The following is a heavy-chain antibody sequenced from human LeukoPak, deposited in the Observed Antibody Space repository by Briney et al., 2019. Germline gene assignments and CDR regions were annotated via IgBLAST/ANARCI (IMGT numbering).Heavy chain of an antibody. J-gene: IGHJ4*02. CDR1: GGSISSSNYY. CDR3: ASGMAAFDY. Sequence: SETLSLTCTVSGGSISSSNYYWGWIRQPPGEGLEWIGSIYYSGSTYYNPSLKSRVTISVDTSKNQFSLKLSSVTAADTAVYYCASGMAAFDYWGQGTLVTVSS. CDR2: IYYSGST. D-gene: IGHD5-24*01. V-gene: IGHV4-39*07.